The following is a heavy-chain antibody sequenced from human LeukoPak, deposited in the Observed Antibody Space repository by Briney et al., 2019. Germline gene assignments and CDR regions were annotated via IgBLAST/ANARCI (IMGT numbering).Heavy chain of an antibody. CDR2: IIPIFGTA. CDR1: GGTFSSYA. CDR3: VAEGNWFDP. Sequence: ASVKVSFKASGGTFSSYAISWVRQAPGQGLEWMGGIIPIFGTANYAQKFQGRVTITTDDSPSPAYMELSSLRSDDTAVYYCVAEGNWFDPWGQGTLVTVSP. V-gene: IGHV1-69*05. J-gene: IGHJ5*02.